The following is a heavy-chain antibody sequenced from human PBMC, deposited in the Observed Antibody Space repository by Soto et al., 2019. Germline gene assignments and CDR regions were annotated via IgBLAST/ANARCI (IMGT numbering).Heavy chain of an antibody. J-gene: IGHJ5*01. CDR3: ARKSLYGSGSSFDF. D-gene: IGHD3-10*01. CDR2: INPNTGET. Sequence: QVQLVQSGAEVKKPWASVRVSCKASGYTFTDYYMHWVRQAPGQGLEWMSWINPNTGETKYDQKFQGRVTVTRDTSNRILYMELSSLRSDDTAIYYCARKSLYGSGSSFDFWGQGTLVTVSS. V-gene: IGHV1-2*02. CDR1: GYTFTDYY.